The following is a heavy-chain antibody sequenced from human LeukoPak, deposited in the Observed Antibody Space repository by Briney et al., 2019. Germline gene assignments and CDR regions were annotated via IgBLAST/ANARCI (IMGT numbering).Heavy chain of an antibody. CDR3: ARRITMVRGVEVFNY. V-gene: IGHV1-8*01. J-gene: IGHJ4*02. CDR1: GYTFTSYD. CDR2: MNPNSGNT. Sequence: GASVKVSCKASGYTFTSYDINWVRQATGHGLEWMGWMNPNSGNTGCAQKFQGRVTMTRNTSISTAYMELSSLRSEDTAVYYCARRITMVRGVEVFNYWGQGTLVTVSS. D-gene: IGHD3-10*01.